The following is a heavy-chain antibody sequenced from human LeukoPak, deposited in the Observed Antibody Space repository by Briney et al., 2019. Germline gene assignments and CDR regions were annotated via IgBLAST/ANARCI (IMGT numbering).Heavy chain of an antibody. V-gene: IGHV4-31*03. CDR1: GGSISSGGYY. D-gene: IGHD6-13*01. CDR2: IYYSGST. Sequence: SQTLSLTCTVSGGSISSGGYYWSWIRQYPGKGLEWIGYIYYSGSTYYNPSLKSRVIISIDTSKNQFSLKLSSVAAADTAVYYCARAAADQNNWFDPWGQGTPVTVS. CDR3: ARAAADQNNWFDP. J-gene: IGHJ5*02.